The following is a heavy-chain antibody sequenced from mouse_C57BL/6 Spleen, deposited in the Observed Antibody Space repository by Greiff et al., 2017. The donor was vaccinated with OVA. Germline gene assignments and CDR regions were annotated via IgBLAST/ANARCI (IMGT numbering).Heavy chain of an antibody. V-gene: IGHV3-6*01. CDR2: ISYDGSN. D-gene: IGHD2-10*02. Sequence: EVKLLESGPGLVKPSPSLSLSCSATGYSITSGYYWNLIQQYPGDKLGWRGYISYDGSNNYNPTLQNQITITRDTSKNPFFLKLNSVTTEDTATYYCARGYDNYYWYVDVWGKGTTVTVSS. CDR1: GYSITSGYY. CDR3: ARGYDNYYWYVDV. J-gene: IGHJ1*03.